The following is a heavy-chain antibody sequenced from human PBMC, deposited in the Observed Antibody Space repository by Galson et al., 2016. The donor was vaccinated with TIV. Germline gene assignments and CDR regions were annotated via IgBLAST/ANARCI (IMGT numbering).Heavy chain of an antibody. CDR1: GFTFRSFG. Sequence: SLRLSCAASGFTFRSFGMHWVRQAPGKGLEWLAFMRYDGSDIVYTESVKGRFTISRDNGKNTLYLQMNSLRAEDTARYYCERGGYGNHFWGKGTLVTVSS. D-gene: IGHD1-14*01. CDR2: MRYDGSDI. J-gene: IGHJ4*02. CDR3: ERGGYGNHF. V-gene: IGHV3-30*02.